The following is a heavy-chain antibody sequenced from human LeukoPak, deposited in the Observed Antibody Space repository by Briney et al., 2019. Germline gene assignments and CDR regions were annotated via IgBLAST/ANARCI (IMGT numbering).Heavy chain of an antibody. V-gene: IGHV3-53*01. J-gene: IGHJ4*02. CDR1: GLDVSSTY. D-gene: IGHD5-24*01. CDR2: AFVGGDT. Sequence: PGGSLRLSCASSGLDVSSTYMSWIRQAPGEGLEWVSTAFVGGDTYYAASVKGRFTLSKDSSGNTMFLQMHGLRPEDTAVYYCARDQLDHWGQGTLVAVSP. CDR3: ARDQLDH.